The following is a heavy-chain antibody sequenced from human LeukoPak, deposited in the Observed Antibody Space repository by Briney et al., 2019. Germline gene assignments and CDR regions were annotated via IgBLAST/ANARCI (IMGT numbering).Heavy chain of an antibody. Sequence: PSETLSLTCAVYGGSFSGYYWGWIRQPPGKGLEWIGEINHSGSTNYNPSLKSRATISVDTSKNQFSLKLSSVTAADTAVYYCALGNGFYYDTSGHTFDYWGQGTLVTVSS. D-gene: IGHD3-22*01. V-gene: IGHV4-34*01. CDR3: ALGNGFYYDTSGHTFDY. CDR1: GGSFSGYY. J-gene: IGHJ4*02. CDR2: INHSGST.